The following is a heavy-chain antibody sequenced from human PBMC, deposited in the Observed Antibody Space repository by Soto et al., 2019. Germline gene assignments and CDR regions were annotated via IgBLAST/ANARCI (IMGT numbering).Heavy chain of an antibody. CDR3: ARHGHGTAMVKVSYPYDGMDV. CDR1: GFSFSTHW. Sequence: PWESLKISCKGSGFSFSTHWIGWVRQMPGKGLEWMGIIYPGDSDTIYSPSFQGQVTISADKSITNAYLQWSSLKASDTAIYYCARHGHGTAMVKVSYPYDGMDVWGQGTTVIVSS. CDR2: IYPGDSDT. V-gene: IGHV5-51*01. D-gene: IGHD5-18*01. J-gene: IGHJ6*02.